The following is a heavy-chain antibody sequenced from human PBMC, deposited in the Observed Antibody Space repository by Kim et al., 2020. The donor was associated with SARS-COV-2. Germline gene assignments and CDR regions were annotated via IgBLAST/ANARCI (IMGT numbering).Heavy chain of an antibody. D-gene: IGHD3-10*01. J-gene: IGHJ6*01. CDR2: INAGNGNT. V-gene: IGHV1-3*01. CDR3: ARVPRSRTRITMVRGVINYYYGMDV. CDR1: GYTFTSYA. Sequence: ASVKVSCKASGYTFTSYAMHWVRQAPGQRLEWMGWINAGNGNTKYSQKFQGRVTITRDTSASTAYMELSSLRSEDTAVYYCARVPRSRTRITMVRGVINYYYGMDVWRQGTTVTVSS.